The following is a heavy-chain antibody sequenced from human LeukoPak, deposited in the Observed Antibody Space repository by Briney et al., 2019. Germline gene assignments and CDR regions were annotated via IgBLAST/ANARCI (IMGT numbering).Heavy chain of an antibody. CDR2: VTPILGIA. D-gene: IGHD3-22*01. CDR3: ARETYFYDSSGFSYIDWFDP. J-gene: IGHJ5*02. V-gene: IGHV1-69*04. Sequence: SVKVSCKASGGTXSSDAISGVRQAPGQRPEWMGKVTPILGIANYAPKFQGRVTLIADKSTNTAYMELSSLRSEDTAIYYCARETYFYDSSGFSYIDWFDPWGQGILVTVSS. CDR1: GGTXSSDA.